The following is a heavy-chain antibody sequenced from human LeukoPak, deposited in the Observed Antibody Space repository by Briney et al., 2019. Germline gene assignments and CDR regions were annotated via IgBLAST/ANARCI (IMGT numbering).Heavy chain of an antibody. J-gene: IGHJ3*01. D-gene: IGHD3-22*01. CDR3: TRDLRIAMIADAFDL. CDR2: ISSSSGYI. Sequence: GGSLRLSCAASGFTFSSCAMNWVRQAPGKGLEWVSFISSSSGYIFYADSMKGRFTISRDNAKNSLYLQMNSLRAEDTAIYYCTRDLRIAMIADAFDLWGQGTMVTVSS. V-gene: IGHV3-21*01. CDR1: GFTFSSCA.